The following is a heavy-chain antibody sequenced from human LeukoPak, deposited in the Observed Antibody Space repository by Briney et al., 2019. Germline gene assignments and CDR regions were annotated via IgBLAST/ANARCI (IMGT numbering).Heavy chain of an antibody. CDR2: IYSGGST. D-gene: IGHD2-15*01. CDR1: GFTVSSNY. V-gene: IGHV3-66*01. Sequence: GGSLRLSCAASGFTVSSNYMSWVRQSPGKGLEWVSVIYSGGSTYYADSVKGRFTISRDNSKNTLYLQMNSLRAEDTAVYYCARAPGRYAFDIWGQGTMVTVSS. J-gene: IGHJ3*02. CDR3: ARAPGRYAFDI.